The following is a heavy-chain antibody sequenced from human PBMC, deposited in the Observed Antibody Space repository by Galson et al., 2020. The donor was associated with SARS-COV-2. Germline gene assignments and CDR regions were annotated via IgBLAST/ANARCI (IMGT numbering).Heavy chain of an antibody. CDR3: ARDPLNMVRGVIPWFDP. Sequence: GGSLRLSCAASGFTFSSYAMHWVRQAPGKGLEWVAVISYDGSNKYYADSVKGRFTISRDNSKNTLYLQMNSLRAEDTAVYYCARDPLNMVRGVIPWFDPWGQGTLVTVSS. CDR1: GFTFSSYA. V-gene: IGHV3-30*04. CDR2: ISYDGSNK. J-gene: IGHJ5*02. D-gene: IGHD3-10*01.